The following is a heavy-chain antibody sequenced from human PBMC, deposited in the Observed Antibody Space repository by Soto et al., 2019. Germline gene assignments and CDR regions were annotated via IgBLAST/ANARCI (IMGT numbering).Heavy chain of an antibody. CDR2: ISTFNGNT. V-gene: IGHV1-18*01. CDR3: ARFDTFGHIGHGLDV. CDR1: GYTFTNYG. D-gene: IGHD3-16*01. J-gene: IGHJ6*02. Sequence: ASVKVSCKASGYTFTNYGINWVRQAPGQGLEWMGWISTFNGNTNYAENLQGRVTMTIDTSTTTAYMQLRSLTSDDTAVYYCARFDTFGHIGHGLDVWGQGTTVTVSS.